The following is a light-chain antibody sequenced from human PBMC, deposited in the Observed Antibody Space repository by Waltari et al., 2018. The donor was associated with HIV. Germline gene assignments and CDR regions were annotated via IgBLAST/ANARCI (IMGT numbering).Light chain of an antibody. CDR1: SSTIGSNY. CDR2: RND. Sequence: SVLTQPPSASGTPGPRVTISCSGSSSTIGSNYVFWYQQVPGTAPKLLLYRNDQRPSGVPDRFSGSTSGTSASLAISGLRPEDEADYYCATWDDSLSGVLFGGGTKLTVL. J-gene: IGLJ2*01. CDR3: ATWDDSLSGVL. V-gene: IGLV1-47*01.